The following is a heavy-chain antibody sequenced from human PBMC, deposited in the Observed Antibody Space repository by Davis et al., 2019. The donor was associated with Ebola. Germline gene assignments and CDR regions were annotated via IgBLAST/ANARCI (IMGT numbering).Heavy chain of an antibody. J-gene: IGHJ6*02. CDR2: IYSGGST. Sequence: GESLKISCAASGFTVSSNYMSWVRQAPGKGLEWVSVIYSGGSTYYADSVKGRFTISRDNSKNTLYLQMNSLRAEDTAVYYCAREVVPAAPYYYYGMDVWGQGTTVTVSS. CDR1: GFTVSSNY. V-gene: IGHV3-66*01. D-gene: IGHD2-2*01. CDR3: AREVVPAAPYYYYGMDV.